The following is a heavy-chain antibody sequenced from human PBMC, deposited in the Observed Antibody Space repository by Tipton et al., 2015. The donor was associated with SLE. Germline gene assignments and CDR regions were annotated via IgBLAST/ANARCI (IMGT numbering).Heavy chain of an antibody. CDR2: TRHDGTTK. Sequence: SLRLSCVASGFTFSNYGIHWVRQAPGRGLEWVAFTRHDGTTKYYADSVRGRFTISRDNSKNTLYLQMNSLRAEDTAVYYCAKNPLNWNYVAYDYWGQGTLVTVSS. V-gene: IGHV3-30*02. CDR3: AKNPLNWNYVAYDY. D-gene: IGHD1-7*01. CDR1: GFTFSNYG. J-gene: IGHJ4*02.